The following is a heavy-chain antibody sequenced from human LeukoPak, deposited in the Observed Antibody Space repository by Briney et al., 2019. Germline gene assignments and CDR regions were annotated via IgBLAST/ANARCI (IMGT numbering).Heavy chain of an antibody. D-gene: IGHD1-7*01. J-gene: IGHJ4*02. Sequence: PGGSLRLSCAASGFTSTNYWMTWVRQAPGKGPEWVANIRQDGSETNYVDSVRGRFTIARDNTKNSLYLQMTSLRGEDTAVYYCASRAGKPGNTPWCFDYWGQGALVTVSS. CDR3: ASRAGKPGNTPWCFDY. CDR1: GFTSTNYW. V-gene: IGHV3-7*01. CDR2: IRQDGSET.